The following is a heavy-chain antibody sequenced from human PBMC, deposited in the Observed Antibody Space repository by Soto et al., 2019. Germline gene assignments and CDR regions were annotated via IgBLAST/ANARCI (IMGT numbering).Heavy chain of an antibody. CDR3: ARGGGVGVAGSAAFDM. V-gene: IGHV1-2*02. J-gene: IGHJ3*02. CDR2: INPATGAA. CDR1: GYPVTAYY. D-gene: IGHD3-3*01. Sequence: QLHLVQSGAVVKKPGASVTVSCSASGYPVTAYYMHWVRQAPGRGLEWMGGINPATGAAKYTQTFQVRVTMTGDTSTSTVFMELSGLTSEDTAVFYCARGGGVGVAGSAAFDMWGQGTLVTVSS.